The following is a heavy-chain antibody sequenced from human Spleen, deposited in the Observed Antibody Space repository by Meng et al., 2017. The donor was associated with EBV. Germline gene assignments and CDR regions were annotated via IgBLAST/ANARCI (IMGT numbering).Heavy chain of an antibody. V-gene: IGHV1-69*01. CDR2: LIPMVGAP. Sequence: QVQVLQFGAEVKKPGSSVKISCRTSGGTFRSDAVSWVRQAPGQGLEWMGGLIPMVGAPHYAQKFQGRVTIIADESTSTHSMELNSLRSEDTAMYYCASESGRGFTPDYWGQGTLVTISS. CDR1: GGTFRSDA. D-gene: IGHD3-10*01. J-gene: IGHJ4*02. CDR3: ASESGRGFTPDY.